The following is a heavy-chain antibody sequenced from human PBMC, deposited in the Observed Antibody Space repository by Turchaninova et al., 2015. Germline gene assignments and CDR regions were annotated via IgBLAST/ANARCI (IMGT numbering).Heavy chain of an antibody. CDR2: IYYSGST. D-gene: IGHD6-25*01. CDR3: AREAAGDFDY. Sequence: QVPLQDSGPGLVKPSETRSPTCTLSGGAISMYYWGWNRQPPGKGLEWIGYIYYSGSTNYNPSLKSRVTISVDTSKNQFSLKLSSVTAADTAVYYCAREAAGDFDYWGQGTLVTVSS. CDR1: GGAISMYY. V-gene: IGHV4-59*01. J-gene: IGHJ4*02.